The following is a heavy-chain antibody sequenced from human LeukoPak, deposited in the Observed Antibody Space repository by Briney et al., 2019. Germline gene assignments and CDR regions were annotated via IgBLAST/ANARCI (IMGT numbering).Heavy chain of an antibody. CDR2: ISAYNGNT. CDR3: ARVPGVTMVRGKGYFDY. J-gene: IGHJ4*02. CDR1: GYTFTSYG. D-gene: IGHD3-10*01. V-gene: IGHV1-18*01. Sequence: GASVKVSCKASGYTFTSYGISWVRQAPGQGLEWMGWISAYNGNTNYAQKLQGRVTMTTDTSTSTAYMELRSLRSDDTAVYCCARVPGVTMVRGKGYFDYWGQGTLVTVSS.